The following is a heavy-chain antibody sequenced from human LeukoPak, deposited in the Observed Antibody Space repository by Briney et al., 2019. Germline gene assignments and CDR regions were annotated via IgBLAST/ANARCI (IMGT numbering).Heavy chain of an antibody. V-gene: IGHV3-21*01. J-gene: IGHJ3*02. CDR2: ISSSSSYI. Sequence: KPGGSLRLSCAASGFTFSSYSMNWVRQAPGKGLEWVSSISSSSSYIYYADSVKGRFTISRDNAKNSLYLQMNSLRAEDTAVCYCARLGTYCSSTSCYNHDAFDIWGQGTMVTVSS. CDR1: GFTFSSYS. CDR3: ARLGTYCSSTSCYNHDAFDI. D-gene: IGHD2-2*02.